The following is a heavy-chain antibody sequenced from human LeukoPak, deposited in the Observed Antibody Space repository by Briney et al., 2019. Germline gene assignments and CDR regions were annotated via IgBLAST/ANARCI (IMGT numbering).Heavy chain of an antibody. Sequence: GASVKVSCKASGYTFTGYYMHWVRQAPGQGLEWMGRINPNSGGTNYAQKFQGRVTMTRDTSISTAYMELSRLRSDDTAVYYCARDGGIDSSGYYFKNWFDPWGQGTLVTVSS. J-gene: IGHJ5*02. CDR3: ARDGGIDSSGYYFKNWFDP. CDR1: GYTFTGYY. CDR2: INPNSGGT. D-gene: IGHD3-22*01. V-gene: IGHV1-2*06.